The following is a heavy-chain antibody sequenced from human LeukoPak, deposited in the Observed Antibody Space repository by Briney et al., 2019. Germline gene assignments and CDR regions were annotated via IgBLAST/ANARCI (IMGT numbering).Heavy chain of an antibody. CDR1: GGSISSSNW. D-gene: IGHD3-10*01. Sequence: PSETLSLACTVSGGSISSSNWWSWVRQPPGKGLEWIGEIYHSGSTNYNPSLKSRVTISVDKSKNQFSLKLSSVTAADTAVYYCARDRWQYYYGSGSYPHDAFDIWGQGTMVTVSS. J-gene: IGHJ3*02. V-gene: IGHV4-4*02. CDR3: ARDRWQYYYGSGSYPHDAFDI. CDR2: IYHSGST.